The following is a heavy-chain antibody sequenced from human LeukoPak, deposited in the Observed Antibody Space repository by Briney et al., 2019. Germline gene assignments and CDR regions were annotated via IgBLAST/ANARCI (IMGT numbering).Heavy chain of an antibody. CDR2: IYYSGST. J-gene: IGHJ3*02. Sequence: SETLSLTCTVSGGSISSYYWSWIRQPPGKGLEWIGYIYYSGSTNYNPSLKSRVTISGDTSKTQFSLKLSSVTAADPAVYYCARDSIAAARAHAFDIWGQGTMVTVSS. CDR1: GGSISSYY. V-gene: IGHV4-59*01. CDR3: ARDSIAAARAHAFDI. D-gene: IGHD6-13*01.